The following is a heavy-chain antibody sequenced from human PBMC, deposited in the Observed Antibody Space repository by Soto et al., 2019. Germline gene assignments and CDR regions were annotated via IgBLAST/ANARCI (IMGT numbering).Heavy chain of an antibody. CDR3: ERSIVVVTALDY. CDR1: GYTFTSYA. J-gene: IGHJ4*02. Sequence: QVQLVQSGAEEKKPGASVKVSCKAYGYTFTSYAMHWVRQAPGQRLEWMGWINAGNGNTKYSQKFQGRVTITRDTSESTAYMELSSLRSEDTAVYYCERSIVVVTALDYWGQGTLVTVSS. V-gene: IGHV1-3*05. D-gene: IGHD2-21*02. CDR2: INAGNGNT.